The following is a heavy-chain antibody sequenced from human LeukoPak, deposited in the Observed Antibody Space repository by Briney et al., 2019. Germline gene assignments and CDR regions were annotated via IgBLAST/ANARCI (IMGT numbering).Heavy chain of an antibody. CDR2: ISSTSSYI. CDR3: ARDEYSYGYYYYYMDV. J-gene: IGHJ6*03. CDR1: GFTFSSYR. D-gene: IGHD5-18*01. Sequence: GGSLRLSCAASGFTFSSYRMNWVRQAPGKGLEWVSSISSTSSYIYYADSVKGRFTISRDNAKNSLFLQMNSLRAEDTAVYYCARDEYSYGYYYYYMDVWDKGTTVTVSS. V-gene: IGHV3-21*01.